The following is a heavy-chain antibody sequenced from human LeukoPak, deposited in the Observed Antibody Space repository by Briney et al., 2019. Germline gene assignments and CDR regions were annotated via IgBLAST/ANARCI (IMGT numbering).Heavy chain of an antibody. CDR1: GGSISSSSYY. Sequence: SETLSLTCTVSGGSISSSSYYWGWIRQPPGKGLEWIGSIYYSGSTYYNPSLKSRVTISVDTSKNQFSLKLSSVTAADTAVYYCARGSSSRYLVDYWGQGTLVTVSS. V-gene: IGHV4-39*07. D-gene: IGHD6-13*01. J-gene: IGHJ4*02. CDR2: IYYSGST. CDR3: ARGSSSRYLVDY.